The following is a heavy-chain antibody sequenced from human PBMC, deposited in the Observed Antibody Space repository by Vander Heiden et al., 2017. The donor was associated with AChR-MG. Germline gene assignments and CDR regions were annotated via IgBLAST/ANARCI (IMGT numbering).Heavy chain of an antibody. CDR1: GGSISSYY. D-gene: IGHD3-9*01. V-gene: IGHV4-59*13. CDR2: IYYSGST. J-gene: IGHJ3*02. CDR3: ARGDAMTGYLGAFDI. Sequence: QVQLQESGPGLVKPSETLSLTCTVSGGSISSYYWSWIRQPPGKGLEWIGYIYYSGSTNYNPSLKSRVTISVDTSKNQFSLKLSSVTAADTAVYYCARGDAMTGYLGAFDIWGQGTMVTVSS.